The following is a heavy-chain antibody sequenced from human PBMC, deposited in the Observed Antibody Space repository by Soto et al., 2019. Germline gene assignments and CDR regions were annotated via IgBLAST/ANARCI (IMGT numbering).Heavy chain of an antibody. CDR2: INQDGSEK. V-gene: IGHV3-7*03. CDR1: GFTFSSYA. CDR3: ARDYPGGSYYDY. D-gene: IGHD1-26*01. Sequence: GGSVRLSCAASGFTFSSYAMSWVRQAPGKGLEWVARINQDGSEKYYVDSVKGRFTISRGNAKNSLYLQMNSLRAEDTAVYYCARDYPGGSYYDYWGQGTLVTVSS. J-gene: IGHJ4*02.